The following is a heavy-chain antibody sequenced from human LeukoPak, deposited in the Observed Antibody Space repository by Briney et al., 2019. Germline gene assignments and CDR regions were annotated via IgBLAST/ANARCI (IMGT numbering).Heavy chain of an antibody. D-gene: IGHD2-8*01. CDR3: ANEGPNFDY. CDR1: GFTFSSYA. J-gene: IGHJ4*02. V-gene: IGHV3-23*01. Sequence: AGGSLRLSCAASGFTFSSYAMSWVRQAPGKGLEWVSVISSSGHSTHYADSVKGRFTISRDNSKNTVYLQMNSLRAEDTAVYYCANEGPNFDYWGQGTLVTVSS. CDR2: ISSSGHST.